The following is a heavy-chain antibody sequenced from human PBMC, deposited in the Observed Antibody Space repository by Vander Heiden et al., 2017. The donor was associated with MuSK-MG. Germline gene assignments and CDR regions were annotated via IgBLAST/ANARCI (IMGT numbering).Heavy chain of an antibody. Sequence: QVQLQESGPGLVKPSETLSLTCTVSGGSISSYYWSWIRQPPGKGLEWIGYIYYSGSTNYNPSLKSRVTRSVDTSKNQFSLKLSSVTAADTAVYYCARDPYDFWSGFDYWGQGTLVTVSS. V-gene: IGHV4-59*01. CDR2: IYYSGST. D-gene: IGHD3-3*01. J-gene: IGHJ4*02. CDR1: GGSISSYY. CDR3: ARDPYDFWSGFDY.